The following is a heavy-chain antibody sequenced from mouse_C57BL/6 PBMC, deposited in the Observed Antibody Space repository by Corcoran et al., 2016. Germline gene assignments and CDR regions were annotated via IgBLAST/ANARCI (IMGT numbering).Heavy chain of an antibody. D-gene: IGHD2-5*01. CDR3: ARSPYYSNYDYAMDY. V-gene: IGHV1-26*01. CDR2: INPNNGGT. Sequence: EVQLQQSGPELVKPLASVKISCKASGYTFTDYYMNWVKQSHGKSLEWIGDINPNNGGTSYNQKFKGKATLNVDQSSSTAYMELRSLTSEDSAVYYCARSPYYSNYDYAMDYWGQGTSVTVSS. J-gene: IGHJ4*01. CDR1: GYTFTDYY.